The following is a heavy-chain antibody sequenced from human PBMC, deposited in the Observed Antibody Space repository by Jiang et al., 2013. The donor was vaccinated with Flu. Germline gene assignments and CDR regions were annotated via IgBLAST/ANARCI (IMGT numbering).Heavy chain of an antibody. V-gene: IGHV2-70*01. D-gene: IGHD1-26*01. Sequence: KPTQTLTLTCTFSGFSLSSSGMCVSWIRQPPGKALEWLALIDWDDDKYYNTSLRTRLTISKDTSKNQVVLRMTNMDPMDTATYYCARIRRGSYYEKWFDPWGQGTLVTVSS. CDR3: ARIRRGSYYEKWFDP. CDR2: IDWDDDK. CDR1: GFSLSSSGMC. J-gene: IGHJ5*02.